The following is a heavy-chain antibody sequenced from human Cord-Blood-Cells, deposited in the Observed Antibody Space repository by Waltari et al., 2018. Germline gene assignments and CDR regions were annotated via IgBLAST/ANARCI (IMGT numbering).Heavy chain of an antibody. CDR3: ARGVGIVATNWFDP. CDR2: IYYSGST. J-gene: IGHJ5*02. CDR1: GGSISSGGYS. Sequence: QVQLQESGPGLVKPSQTLSLTCTVSGGSISSGGYSWSWIRQHPGKGLEWIGYIYYSGSTYYNPSLKSRVTISVDTSKNQFSLKLSSVTAADTAVYYCARGVGIVATNWFDPWGQGTLVTVSS. D-gene: IGHD5-12*01. V-gene: IGHV4-31*03.